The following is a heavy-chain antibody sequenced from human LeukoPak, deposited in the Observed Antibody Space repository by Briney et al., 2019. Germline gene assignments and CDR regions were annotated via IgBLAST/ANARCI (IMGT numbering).Heavy chain of an antibody. J-gene: IGHJ4*02. D-gene: IGHD6-19*01. Sequence: GGSLRLSCAASGFTFSSYSMNWVRQAPGKGLEWLSYITGSSSTIYYADSVKGRFTISRDNAKNSLYLQMNSLRAEDTAVYYCARIVVDRRGWYHFDYWGQGTLVTVSS. CDR1: GFTFSSYS. CDR3: ARIVVDRRGWYHFDY. V-gene: IGHV3-48*04. CDR2: ITGSSSTI.